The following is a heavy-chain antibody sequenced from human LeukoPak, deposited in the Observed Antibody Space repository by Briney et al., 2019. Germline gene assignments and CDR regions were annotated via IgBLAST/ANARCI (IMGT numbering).Heavy chain of an antibody. CDR2: INSDGRNT. CDR3: ARDLSSSGWSFDY. CDR1: GFTFSNYW. Sequence: GGSLRLSCAASGFTFSNYWMHWVRQAPGKGLVWVSRINSDGRNTNYADSVKGRFTISRDNAKNTLFLQMNSLRAEDAAVYYCARDLSSSGWSFDYWGQGTLVTVSS. V-gene: IGHV3-74*01. D-gene: IGHD6-19*01. J-gene: IGHJ4*02.